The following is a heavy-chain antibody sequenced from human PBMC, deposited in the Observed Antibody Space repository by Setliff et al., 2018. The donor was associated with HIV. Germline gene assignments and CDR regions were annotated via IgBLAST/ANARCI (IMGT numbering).Heavy chain of an antibody. J-gene: IGHJ3*02. V-gene: IGHV1-46*01. CDR2: INPSGGRT. CDR3: ARCYYDSSGPTDAFDI. Sequence: ASVKVSCKASGGTFSSYAISWVRQAPGQGLEWMGLINPSGGRTSYAQKFQGRLTMTRDTSRSTVYMELSSLRSEDTAMYYCARCYYDSSGPTDAFDIWGQGTVVTVSS. D-gene: IGHD3-22*01. CDR1: GGTFSSYA.